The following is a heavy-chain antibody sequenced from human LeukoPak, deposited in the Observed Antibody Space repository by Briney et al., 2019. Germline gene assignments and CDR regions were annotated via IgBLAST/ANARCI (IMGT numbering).Heavy chain of an antibody. D-gene: IGHD3-10*01. CDR2: IGSDNKP. CDR3: ARDLHYYAAMDV. J-gene: IGHJ6*02. Sequence: GGSLRLSCEASGFTFSAYAMTWVRQAPGQGLEWVSSIGSDNKPHYSESVKGRFAISRDNSESMLFLQLNSLRAGDTALYYCARDLHYYAAMDVWGQGTTVAVSS. CDR1: GFTFSAYA. V-gene: IGHV3-23*01.